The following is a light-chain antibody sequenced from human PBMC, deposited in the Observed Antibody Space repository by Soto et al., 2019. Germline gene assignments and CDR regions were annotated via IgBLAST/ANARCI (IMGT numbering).Light chain of an antibody. J-gene: IGLJ1*01. CDR1: SRDVGGYTY. V-gene: IGLV2-14*01. CDR2: EVS. CDR3: SSYTSSSTLV. Sequence: QSVLTQPASVSGSPGQSITISCTGTSRDVGGYTYVSWYQQHPGKAPKLMIYEVSNRPSGVSNRFSGSKSGNTASLTISGRQAEDEADYYCSSYTSSSTLVFGTGTKLTVL.